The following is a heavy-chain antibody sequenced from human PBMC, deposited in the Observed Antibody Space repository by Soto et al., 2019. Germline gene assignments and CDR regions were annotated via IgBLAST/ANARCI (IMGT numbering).Heavy chain of an antibody. J-gene: IGHJ4*02. CDR3: ARHGYYDSSGYFLG. CDR1: GYSFTSYW. CDR2: IDPSGSYT. V-gene: IGHV5-10-1*01. Sequence: GESLKISCKGSGYSFTSYWISWVRQMPGKGLEWMGRIDPSGSYTNYSPSFQGHVTISVDKSISTAYLQWSSLKASDTAMYYCARHGYYDSSGYFLGWGQGTLVTVSS. D-gene: IGHD3-22*01.